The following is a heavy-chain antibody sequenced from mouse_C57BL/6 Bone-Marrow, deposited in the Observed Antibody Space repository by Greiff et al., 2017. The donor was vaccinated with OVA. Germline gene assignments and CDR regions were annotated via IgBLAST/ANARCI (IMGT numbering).Heavy chain of an antibody. J-gene: IGHJ2*01. CDR1: GYTFTSYW. Sequence: VQLQQPGAELVKPGASVKLSCKASGYTFTSYWMHWVKQRPGQGLEWIGMIHPNSGSTNYNEKFKSKATLTVDKSSSTAYMQLSSLTSEDSAVYYCARFYYGSSPYYFDYWGQGTTLTVSS. CDR2: IHPNSGST. V-gene: IGHV1-64*01. D-gene: IGHD1-1*01. CDR3: ARFYYGSSPYYFDY.